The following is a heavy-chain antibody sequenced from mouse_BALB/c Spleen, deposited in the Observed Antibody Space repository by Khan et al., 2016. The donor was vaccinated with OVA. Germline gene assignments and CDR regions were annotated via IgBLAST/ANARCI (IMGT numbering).Heavy chain of an antibody. J-gene: IGHJ3*01. V-gene: IGHV5-12*02. CDR2: IRNRGTTP. Sequence: EVELVESGGGFMQPGGSLKLSCATSGFTFTDYYMYWVRQTPERRLEWVAYIRNRGTTPYYPDPVRGRFTISRDNAKNTLYLQMSRLKSEDTAMYYCAREGDGGGLAYWGQGTLVTVSA. CDR3: AREGDGGGLAY. D-gene: IGHD1-1*02. CDR1: GFTFTDYY.